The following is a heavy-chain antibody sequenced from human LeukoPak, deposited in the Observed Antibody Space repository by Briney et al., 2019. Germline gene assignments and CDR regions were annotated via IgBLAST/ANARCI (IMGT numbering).Heavy chain of an antibody. V-gene: IGHV3-74*01. J-gene: IGHJ2*01. CDR2: INSDGSST. CDR1: GFSFSSYW. CDR3: ARDGPIVGATRYFDL. Sequence: GGSLRLSCAASGFSFSSYWMHWIRQPPATGQVRVSRINSDGSSTSYADPSKDRFTISRDNATNNLYPQMHSLMAEDTAVYYYARDGPIVGATRYFDLWGRGTLVTVSS. D-gene: IGHD1-26*01.